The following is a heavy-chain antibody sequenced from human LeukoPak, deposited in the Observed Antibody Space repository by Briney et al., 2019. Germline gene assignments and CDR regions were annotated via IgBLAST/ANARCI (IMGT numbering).Heavy chain of an antibody. V-gene: IGHV1-2*02. D-gene: IGHD6-13*01. CDR3: ARIGISARGTNFHH. Sequence: RASVKVFCKASGYTFTRYGISWVRQAPGQGLEWMGWINSNSADTNYAQNFQGRVTMTRDTSISTAYMELSRLRSDDTALYYCARIGISARGTNFHHWGQGTLVTVSS. J-gene: IGHJ1*01. CDR1: GYTFTRYG. CDR2: INSNSADT.